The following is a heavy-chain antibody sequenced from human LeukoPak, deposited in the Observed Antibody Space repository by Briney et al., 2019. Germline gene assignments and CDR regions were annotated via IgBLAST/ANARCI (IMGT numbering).Heavy chain of an antibody. V-gene: IGHV1-69*13. CDR3: ARAMGGGPFDY. D-gene: IGHD3-16*01. J-gene: IGHJ4*02. CDR1: GGTFSSYA. Sequence: AASVTVSCKASGGTFSSYAISWVRQAPGQGLEWMGGIIPIFGTANYAQKFQGRVTITADESTSTAYMELSSLRSEDTAVYYCARAMGGGPFDYWGQGTLVTVSS. CDR2: IIPIFGTA.